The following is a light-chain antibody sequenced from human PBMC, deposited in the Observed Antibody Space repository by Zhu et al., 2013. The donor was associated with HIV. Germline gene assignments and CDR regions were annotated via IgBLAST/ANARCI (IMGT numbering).Light chain of an antibody. CDR2: DAS. Sequence: EIVLTQSPATLSLSPGERATLSCRASQSVNTYLAWYQQKPGQAPRLLIYDASDRATGIPARFSGSGSGTDFTLTITSLEPEDFAVYYCQQHNDWPTFGQGTKLEIK. CDR3: QQHNDWPT. CDR1: QSVNTY. V-gene: IGKV3-11*01. J-gene: IGKJ2*01.